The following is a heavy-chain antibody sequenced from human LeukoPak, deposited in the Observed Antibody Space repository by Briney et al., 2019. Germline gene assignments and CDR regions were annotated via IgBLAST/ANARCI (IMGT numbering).Heavy chain of an antibody. V-gene: IGHV4-4*08. CDR2: FYSSGST. Sequence: KPSETLSLTCTVSGASISSYYWNWIRQPPGRGLEWIGCFYSSGSTNYNPSLKSRVTISVDTSKNQFSLKLSSVTAADTAVYYCARDGSSSSPPRRYYYYMDVWGKGTTVTVSS. CDR1: GASISSYY. J-gene: IGHJ6*03. CDR3: ARDGSSSSPPRRYYYYMDV. D-gene: IGHD6-6*01.